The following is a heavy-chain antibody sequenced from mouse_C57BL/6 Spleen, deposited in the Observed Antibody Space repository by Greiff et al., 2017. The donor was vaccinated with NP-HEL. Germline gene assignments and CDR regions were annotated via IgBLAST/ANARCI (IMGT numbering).Heavy chain of an antibody. D-gene: IGHD2-2*01. J-gene: IGHJ1*03. CDR3: ARDKGLYYGYDRYFDV. Sequence: EVKVVESGGGLVKPGGSLKLFCAASGFTFSSYAMSWVRQTPEKRLEWVATISDGGSYTYYPDNVKGRFTISRDNAKNNLYLQMSHLKSEDTAMYYCARDKGLYYGYDRYFDVWGTGTTVTVSS. V-gene: IGHV5-4*01. CDR1: GFTFSSYA. CDR2: ISDGGSYT.